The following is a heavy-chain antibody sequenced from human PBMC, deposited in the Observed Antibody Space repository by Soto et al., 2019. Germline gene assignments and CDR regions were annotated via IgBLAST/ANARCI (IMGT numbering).Heavy chain of an antibody. Sequence: QVQLVQSGAEVKKPGASVKVSCKASGYTFTSYGISWVRQAPGQGLEWMGWISAYNGNTNYAQKLQGRVTMTTDTATSTAYMELRRLRSDDMAVYYCARDPVRSQQCLVRGGYLFDLWGQGTLVTVSS. D-gene: IGHD6-19*01. CDR3: ARDPVRSQQCLVRGGYLFDL. J-gene: IGHJ5*02. CDR1: GYTFTSYG. V-gene: IGHV1-18*03. CDR2: ISAYNGNT.